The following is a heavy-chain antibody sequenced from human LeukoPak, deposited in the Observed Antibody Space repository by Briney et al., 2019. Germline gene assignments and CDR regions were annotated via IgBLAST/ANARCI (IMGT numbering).Heavy chain of an antibody. D-gene: IGHD3-3*01. CDR2: IRYEGCNK. Sequence: SVSLPHADCLFILSHYGIHWVLQAAATGLGGVAFIRYEGCNKYYTDSVQDRFTIPRDNSKQTLYLQINSLSAEDTAVCYCSKGRGLEASYYYYYMDVWGKGTTVTISS. CDR1: LFILSHYG. J-gene: IGHJ6*03. V-gene: IGHV3-30*02. CDR3: SKGRGLEASYYYYYMDV.